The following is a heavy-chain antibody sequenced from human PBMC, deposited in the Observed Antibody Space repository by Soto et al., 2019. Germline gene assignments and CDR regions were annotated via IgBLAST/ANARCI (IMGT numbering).Heavy chain of an antibody. D-gene: IGHD3-10*01. Sequence: EVQLLDSGGGLVQPGGSLRLSCAASGFTCSGYALTWVRQAPGKGLEWVSAISGGGDATFYADSVKGRFTISRDNSKNTLYLQMNTLRAEDTAVYYCARKVSGSTGRPDLWYFDLWGRGTLVTVSS. CDR1: GFTCSGYA. J-gene: IGHJ2*01. V-gene: IGHV3-23*01. CDR2: ISGGGDAT. CDR3: ARKVSGSTGRPDLWYFDL.